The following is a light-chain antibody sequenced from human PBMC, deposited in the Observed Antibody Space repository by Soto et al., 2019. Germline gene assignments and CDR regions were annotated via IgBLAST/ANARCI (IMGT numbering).Light chain of an antibody. CDR1: SSDVGSYTY. Sequence: QSSLTQPASLSGSPRQSITISCTGASSDVGSYTYVSWYQQHPGKAPKLMIYEVNNRPSGVSNRFSGSKSGNTASLTISGLQAEDEADYYCSSYTSSSTIYVFGTGTKVTVL. J-gene: IGLJ1*01. V-gene: IGLV2-14*01. CDR3: SSYTSSSTIYV. CDR2: EVN.